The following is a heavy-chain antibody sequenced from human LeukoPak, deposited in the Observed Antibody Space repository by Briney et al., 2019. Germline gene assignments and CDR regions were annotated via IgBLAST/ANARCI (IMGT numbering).Heavy chain of an antibody. V-gene: IGHV4-59*01. CDR3: ARATRSWFDP. CDR1: GGSFSGYY. CDR2: IYYSGST. Sequence: SETLSLTCAVYGGSFSGYYWSWIRQPPGKGLEWIGYIYYSGSTNYNPSLKSRVTISVDTSKNQFSLKLSSVTASDTAVYFCARATRSWFDPWGLGTLVTVSS. D-gene: IGHD4-17*01. J-gene: IGHJ5*02.